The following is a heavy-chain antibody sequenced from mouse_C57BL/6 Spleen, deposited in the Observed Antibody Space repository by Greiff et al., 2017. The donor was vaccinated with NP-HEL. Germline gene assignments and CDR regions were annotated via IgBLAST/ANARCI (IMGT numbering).Heavy chain of an antibody. CDR3: ARTLYYYGSSGYFDV. Sequence: VQLQQSGPELVKPGASVKISCKASGYTFTDYYMNWVKQSHGKSLEWIGDINPNNGGTSYNQKFKGKATLTVDKSSSTAYMELRSLTSEDSAVYYCARTLYYYGSSGYFDVWGTGTTVTVSS. CDR1: GYTFTDYY. J-gene: IGHJ1*03. D-gene: IGHD1-1*01. V-gene: IGHV1-26*01. CDR2: INPNNGGT.